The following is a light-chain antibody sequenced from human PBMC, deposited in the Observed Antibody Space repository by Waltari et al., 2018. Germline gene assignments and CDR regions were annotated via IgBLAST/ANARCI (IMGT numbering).Light chain of an antibody. Sequence: ELVLTQSPATLSLSPGERATLSCRASPSVSSYLALYQQKPGQAPRLLIYDASNRATGIPARFSGSGSGTDFTLTISSLEPEDFAVYYCQQRSNWPPWTFGQGTKVEIK. CDR2: DAS. V-gene: IGKV3-11*01. J-gene: IGKJ1*01. CDR1: PSVSSY. CDR3: QQRSNWPPWT.